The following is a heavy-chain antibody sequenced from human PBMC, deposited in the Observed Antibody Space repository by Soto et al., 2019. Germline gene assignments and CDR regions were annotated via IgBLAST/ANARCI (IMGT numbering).Heavy chain of an antibody. D-gene: IGHD7-27*01. CDR3: ARHRKELGGYYYYGMDV. CDR2: IYYSGST. Sequence: SETLSLTCTVSGGSISSNNYYWGWIRQPPGKGLDWIGSIYYSGSTYYNPSLKSRVTISVDTSKNKFSLKLSSVTAADTALYYCARHRKELGGYYYYGMDVWGQGTTVT. J-gene: IGHJ6*02. CDR1: GGSISSNNYY. V-gene: IGHV4-39*01.